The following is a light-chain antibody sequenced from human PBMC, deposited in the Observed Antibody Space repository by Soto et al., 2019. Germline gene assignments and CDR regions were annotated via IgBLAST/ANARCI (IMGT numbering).Light chain of an antibody. J-gene: IGKJ2*01. CDR3: QQYGSSPYA. CDR1: QSVTSSY. V-gene: IGKV3-20*01. CDR2: GAS. Sequence: IVLTQSPGPLSLSPGERATLSSRASQSVTSSYLAWYQQKPGQAPRLLIYGASSRATGIPDRFSGSGAGTDFTLTISRLEPEDFAVYYCQQYGSSPYAFGQGTKLEIK.